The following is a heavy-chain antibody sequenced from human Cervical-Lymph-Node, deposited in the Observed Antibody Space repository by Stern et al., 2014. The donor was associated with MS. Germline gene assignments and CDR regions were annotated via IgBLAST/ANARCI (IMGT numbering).Heavy chain of an antibody. D-gene: IGHD3-22*01. J-gene: IGHJ5*02. CDR1: GFTFSSYG. V-gene: IGHV3-30*18. CDR2: ISYDGSNK. CDR3: AKDRGTYYYDA. Sequence: VQLVESGGGVVQPGRSLRLSCAASGFTFSSYGMHWVRQAPGKGPEWVAVISYDGSNKYYADSVKGRFTISRDNSKNTLYLQMNSLRAEDTAVYYCAKDRGTYYYDAWGQGTLVTVSS.